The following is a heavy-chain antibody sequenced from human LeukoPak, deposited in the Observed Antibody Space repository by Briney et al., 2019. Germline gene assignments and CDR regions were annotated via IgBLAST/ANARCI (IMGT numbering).Heavy chain of an antibody. CDR3: ARHRPGERRFDP. CDR2: INYSGNT. Sequence: PSETLSLTCTVSGGSISSDYWSWIRQPPGKGLEWVGYINYSGNTNSNPSPKSRVTISVDTSKNQFSLKLISVTAADTAVYYCARHRPGERRFDPWGQGTLVTVSS. D-gene: IGHD3-16*01. CDR1: GGSISSDY. V-gene: IGHV4-59*08. J-gene: IGHJ5*02.